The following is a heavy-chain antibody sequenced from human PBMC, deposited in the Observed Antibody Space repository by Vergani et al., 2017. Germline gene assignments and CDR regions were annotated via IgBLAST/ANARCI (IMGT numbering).Heavy chain of an antibody. CDR1: GDSIISRSYY. V-gene: IGHV4-39*01. CDR3: ASEKDYSGSASQFRGRYLDV. CDR2: IYNCGNG. Sequence: QMQLQESCPGLVKASEILSLTCTVSGDSIISRSYYWGWIRQPPGKGVEWIGSIYNCGNGDSSSSPKSRVTISADTSKNQFSLRLTSVTAGDTAVYYCASEKDYSGSASQFRGRYLDVRGRGTLVSVPS. D-gene: IGHD3-10*01. J-gene: IGHJ2*01.